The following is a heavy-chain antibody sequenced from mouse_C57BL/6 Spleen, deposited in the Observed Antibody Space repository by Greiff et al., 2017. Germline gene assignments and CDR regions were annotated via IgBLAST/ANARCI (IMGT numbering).Heavy chain of an antibody. CDR2: IDPSDSYT. D-gene: IGHD1-1*01. Sequence: QVQLQQPGAELVMPGASVKLSCKASGYTFTSYWMHWVKQRPGQGLEWIGEIDPSDSYTNYNQKFKGKSTLTVDKSSSTAYMQLSSLTSEDSAVYYCAHYYGSSYGEYFDVWGTGTTVTVSS. CDR3: AHYYGSSYGEYFDV. V-gene: IGHV1-69*01. CDR1: GYTFTSYW. J-gene: IGHJ1*03.